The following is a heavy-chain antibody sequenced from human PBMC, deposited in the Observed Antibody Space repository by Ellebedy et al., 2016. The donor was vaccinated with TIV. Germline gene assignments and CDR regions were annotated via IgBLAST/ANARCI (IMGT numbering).Heavy chain of an antibody. V-gene: IGHV4-39*01. CDR2: IYYSGTT. J-gene: IGHJ4*02. CDR1: GGPISSSCCH. CDR3: ARRVGATPPDF. Sequence: SETLSLTXTVSGGPISSSCCHWGWVRQPPGKGLEWIGTIYYSGTTNYNPSLKSRVTISIDTSKNQFSLKLSSVTATDTAVYYCARRVGATPPDFWGQGTLVTVSA. D-gene: IGHD1-26*01.